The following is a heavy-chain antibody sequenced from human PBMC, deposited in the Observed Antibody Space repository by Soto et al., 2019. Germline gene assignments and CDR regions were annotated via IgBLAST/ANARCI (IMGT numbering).Heavy chain of an antibody. Sequence: KQSPTLSLTCAISGDSVSSNSAAWNWIRQSPSRGLEWLGRTYYRSRWFSEYALSVKSRITINPDTTKNQFSLQLNSVTPEDTAVYYCVRARYCSGGSCYYGVDVWGQGTTVTVSS. CDR3: VRARYCSGGSCYYGVDV. D-gene: IGHD2-15*01. CDR2: TYYRSRWFS. V-gene: IGHV6-1*01. CDR1: GDSVSSNSAA. J-gene: IGHJ6*02.